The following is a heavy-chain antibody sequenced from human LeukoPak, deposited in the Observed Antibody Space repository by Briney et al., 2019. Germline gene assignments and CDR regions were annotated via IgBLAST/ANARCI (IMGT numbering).Heavy chain of an antibody. CDR3: AKASSRVAGTYYFDY. V-gene: IGHV3-23*01. Sequence: GGSLRLSCAASEFTLSSYAMQWVRQAPEKGLEWVSGISASGGNTWYADSVKGRFTISRDNSKNTLYLQMNSLRAEDTAVYYCAKASSRVAGTYYFDYWGQGTLVTVSS. J-gene: IGHJ4*02. CDR2: ISASGGNT. CDR1: EFTLSSYA. D-gene: IGHD6-19*01.